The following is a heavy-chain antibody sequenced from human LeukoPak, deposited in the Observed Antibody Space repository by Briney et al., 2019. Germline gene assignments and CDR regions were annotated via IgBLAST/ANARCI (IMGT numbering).Heavy chain of an antibody. CDR1: GGSISSSSYY. D-gene: IGHD6-13*01. Sequence: SETLSLTCTVSGGSISSSSYYWGWIRPHPGKGLEWIGYIYYSGSTYYNPSLKSRVTISVDTSKNQFSLKLSSVTAADTAVYYCARTEVAAAGNQIFDYWGQGTLVTVSS. V-gene: IGHV4-31*03. CDR3: ARTEVAAAGNQIFDY. J-gene: IGHJ4*02. CDR2: IYYSGST.